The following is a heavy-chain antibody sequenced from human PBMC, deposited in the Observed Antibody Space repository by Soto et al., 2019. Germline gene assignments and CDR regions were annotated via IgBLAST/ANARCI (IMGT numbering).Heavy chain of an antibody. V-gene: IGHV5-51*01. CDR3: ARLQQESSGYYPSYATDG. J-gene: IGHJ6*02. D-gene: IGHD3-22*01. CDR1: GYSFTSYW. CDR2: IYPGDSDT. Sequence: GESLKISCKGSGYSFTSYWIGWVRQMPGKGLEWMGIIYPGDSDTRYSPSFQGQVTISADKSISTAYLQWSSLKASDTAMYYCARLQQESSGYYPSYATDGWGQGPTVTLAS.